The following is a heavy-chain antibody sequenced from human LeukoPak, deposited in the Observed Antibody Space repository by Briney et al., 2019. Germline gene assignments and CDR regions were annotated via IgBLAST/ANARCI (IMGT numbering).Heavy chain of an antibody. CDR3: ARVVSDRSGLYHFDY. V-gene: IGHV3-53*01. CDR2: LYIVDNT. CDR1: GSTVINTY. D-gene: IGHD6-19*01. J-gene: IGHJ4*02. Sequence: PGRSLTLSCAAAGSTVINTYMGWVRQAPGKGLEWVSVLYIVDNTSSAPSVKGRFIIYRDNSKTTLYLQMSSLQPQDTAVNYCARVVSDRSGLYHFDYWGQGTLVTVSS.